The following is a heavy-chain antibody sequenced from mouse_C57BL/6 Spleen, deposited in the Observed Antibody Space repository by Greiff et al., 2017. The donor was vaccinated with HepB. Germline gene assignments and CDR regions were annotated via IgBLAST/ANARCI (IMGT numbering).Heavy chain of an antibody. Sequence: QVQLKQPGTELVKPGASVKLSCKASGYTFTSYWMHWVKQRPGQGLEWIGNINPSNGGTNYNEKFKSKATLTVDKSSSTAYMQLSSLTSEDSAVYYCARQGSSLAWFAYWGQGTLVTVSA. D-gene: IGHD1-1*01. V-gene: IGHV1-53*01. CDR3: ARQGSSLAWFAY. CDR1: GYTFTSYW. CDR2: INPSNGGT. J-gene: IGHJ3*01.